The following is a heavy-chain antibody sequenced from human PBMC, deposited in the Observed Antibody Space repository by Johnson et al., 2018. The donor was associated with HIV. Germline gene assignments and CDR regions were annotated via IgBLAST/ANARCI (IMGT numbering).Heavy chain of an antibody. D-gene: IGHD1-7*01. CDR3: ARYEGNYVAFDI. J-gene: IGHJ3*02. Sequence: QVQLVESGGGVVQPGGSLRLSCAASGFIFSSYGMHWVRQAPGKGLEWVAFIRYDGSNKYYVDSVKGRFTISRDNAKNSLYLQMNSLRAEDTAVYYCARYEGNYVAFDIWGQGTMVTVSS. V-gene: IGHV3-30*02. CDR2: IRYDGSNK. CDR1: GFIFSSYG.